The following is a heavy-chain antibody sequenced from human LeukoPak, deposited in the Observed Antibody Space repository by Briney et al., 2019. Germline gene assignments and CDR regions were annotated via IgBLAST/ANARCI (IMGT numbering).Heavy chain of an antibody. J-gene: IGHJ4*02. CDR1: GGSISSYY. Sequence: SETLSLTCTVSGGSISSYYWSWIRQPPGKGLEWIGYIYYSGSTNYNPSLKSRVTISVDTSKNQFSLKLSSVIAADTAVYYCARVVTMVRGPKYYFDYWGQGTLVTVSS. V-gene: IGHV4-59*01. CDR2: IYYSGST. D-gene: IGHD3-10*01. CDR3: ARVVTMVRGPKYYFDY.